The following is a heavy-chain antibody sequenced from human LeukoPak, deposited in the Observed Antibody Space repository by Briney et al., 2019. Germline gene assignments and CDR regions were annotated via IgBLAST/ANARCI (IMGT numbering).Heavy chain of an antibody. CDR2: IIPIFGTA. D-gene: IGHD3-22*01. J-gene: IGHJ3*02. CDR1: GGTFSSYA. CDR3: ARQSYYYDSSGYYYVEGTNAFDI. Sequence: SVKVSCKASGGTFSSYAISWVRQAPGQGLEWMGRIIPIFGTANYAQKFQGRVTITTDESTSTAYMELSSLRSEDTAVYYCARQSYYYDSSGYYYVEGTNAFDIWGQGTMVTVSS. V-gene: IGHV1-69*05.